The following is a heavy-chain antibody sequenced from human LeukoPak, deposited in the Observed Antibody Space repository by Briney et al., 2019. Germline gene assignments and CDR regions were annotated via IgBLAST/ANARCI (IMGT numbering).Heavy chain of an antibody. CDR2: IYYSGST. D-gene: IGHD2-8*01. Sequence: SETLSLTCTVSGGSISSSSHYWGWIRQPPGKGLEWIGSIYYSGSTYYNPSLKSRVTISVDTSKNQFSLKLSSVTAADTAVYYCATNPKDIVLMVYFDYWGQGTLVTVSS. V-gene: IGHV4-39*01. CDR3: ATNPKDIVLMVYFDY. CDR1: GGSISSSSHY. J-gene: IGHJ4*02.